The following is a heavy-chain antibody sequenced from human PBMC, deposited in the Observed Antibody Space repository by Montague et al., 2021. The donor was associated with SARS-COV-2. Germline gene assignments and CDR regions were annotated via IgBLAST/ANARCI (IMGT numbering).Heavy chain of an antibody. D-gene: IGHD3-22*01. V-gene: IGHV4-31*03. Sequence: TLSLTCTVSGGSISSGGYYWSWIRQHPGKGLEWIGYIYYSGSTYYNPSLKRRVAISVDTSKNQFSLKLSSVTAADTAVYYCARARITMIVVVNAFDIWGQGTMVTVSS. CDR2: IYYSGST. J-gene: IGHJ3*02. CDR3: ARARITMIVVVNAFDI. CDR1: GGSISSGGYY.